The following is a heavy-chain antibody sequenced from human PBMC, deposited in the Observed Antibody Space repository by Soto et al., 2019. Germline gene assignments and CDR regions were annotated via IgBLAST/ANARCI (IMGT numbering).Heavy chain of an antibody. Sequence: ASVQVSCKASGYTFTSYAMHWVRQAPGQRLEWMGWINAGNGNTKYSQKFQGRVTITRDTSASTAYIELSSLRSENTAMYYCARVYSDWLRFAELLTKAVLGPWGQGTLVTV. CDR3: ARVYSDWLRFAELLTKAVLGP. CDR1: GYTFTSYA. D-gene: IGHD3-10*01. CDR2: INAGNGNT. J-gene: IGHJ5*02. V-gene: IGHV1-3*01.